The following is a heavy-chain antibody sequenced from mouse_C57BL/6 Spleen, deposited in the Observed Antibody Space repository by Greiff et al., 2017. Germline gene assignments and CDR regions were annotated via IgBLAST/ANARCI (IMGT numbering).Heavy chain of an antibody. Sequence: EVKLMESGGGLVKPGGSLKLSCAASGFTFSSYTMSWVRQTPETRLEWVATISGGGGNTYYPDSVKGRFTISRDNAKNTLYLQMSSLRSEDTALYYCARTAQALAWFAYWGQGTLVTVSA. V-gene: IGHV5-9*01. CDR1: GFTFSSYT. D-gene: IGHD3-2*02. J-gene: IGHJ3*01. CDR2: ISGGGGNT. CDR3: ARTAQALAWFAY.